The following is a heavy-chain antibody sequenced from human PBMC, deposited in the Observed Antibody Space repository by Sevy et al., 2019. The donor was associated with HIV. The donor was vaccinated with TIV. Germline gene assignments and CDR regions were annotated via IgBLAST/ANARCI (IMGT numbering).Heavy chain of an antibody. Sequence: GGSLRLSCAASGFTFSSYAMSWVRQAPGKGLEWVSAISGSGGSTYYADSVKGRFTISRENSKNTLYLQMNSLRAEDTAVYYCAKDVFYGVDTARAAGESTYYFDYWGQGTLVTVSS. V-gene: IGHV3-23*01. J-gene: IGHJ4*02. CDR1: GFTFSSYA. CDR2: ISGSGGST. D-gene: IGHD5-18*01. CDR3: AKDVFYGVDTARAAGESTYYFDY.